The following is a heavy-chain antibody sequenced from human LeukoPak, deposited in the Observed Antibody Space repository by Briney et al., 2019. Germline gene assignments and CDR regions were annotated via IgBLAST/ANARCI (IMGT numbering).Heavy chain of an antibody. V-gene: IGHV3-21*01. J-gene: IGHJ4*01. CDR1: GFTVSSNY. D-gene: IGHD6-19*01. CDR2: ISSSSTYI. Sequence: PGGSLRLSCAASGFTVSSNYMSWVSQAPGKGLEWVSSISSSSTYIYYADSVKGRFTISRDNAKNSLYLQMNSLRAEDTAVYYCARALGIAVAGSDYWGHGTLVTVSS. CDR3: ARALGIAVAGSDY.